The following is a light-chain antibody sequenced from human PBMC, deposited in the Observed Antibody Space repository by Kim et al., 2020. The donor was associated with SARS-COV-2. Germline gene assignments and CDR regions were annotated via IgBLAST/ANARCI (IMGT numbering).Light chain of an antibody. CDR1: QVVSSSY. V-gene: IGKV3-20*01. Sequence: EIVLTQSRGTLSLSPGDRVTLSCRASQVVSSSYLAWYQQKPGQAPRLLIYGASRRATGVPDRFSGSGSGTDFTLTISRLEPEDFAVYHCQQCGNSPWSFGQGTKVDIK. CDR2: GAS. J-gene: IGKJ1*01. CDR3: QQCGNSPWS.